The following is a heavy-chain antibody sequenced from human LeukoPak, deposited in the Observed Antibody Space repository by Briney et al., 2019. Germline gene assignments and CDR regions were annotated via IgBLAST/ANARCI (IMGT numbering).Heavy chain of an antibody. Sequence: ASVKVSCKASGYTFTSYDINWVRQATGQGLEWMGWMNPNSGNTGYAQKFRGRVTMTRNTSISTAYMELSSLRSEDTAVYYCARSSYYDFWSGYYTGMLFDYWGQGTLVTVSS. CDR3: ARSSYYDFWSGYYTGMLFDY. J-gene: IGHJ4*02. CDR1: GYTFTSYD. D-gene: IGHD3-3*01. V-gene: IGHV1-8*01. CDR2: MNPNSGNT.